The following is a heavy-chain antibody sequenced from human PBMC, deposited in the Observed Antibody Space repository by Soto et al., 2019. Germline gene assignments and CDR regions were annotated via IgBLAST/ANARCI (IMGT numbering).Heavy chain of an antibody. CDR2: IIPLFGKA. D-gene: IGHD2-21*01. CDR1: GSTFSTFA. Sequence: SVKVSCKAPGSTFSTFAFHWVRQAPGQGLESMGEIIPLFGKANYAQKFQGRVTFSADRSTTTVFMEVNRLKSDDTAVYYCVRGSINLPYYFQTCGQGTVVTVSS. J-gene: IGHJ1*01. CDR3: VRGSINLPYYFQT. V-gene: IGHV1-69*06.